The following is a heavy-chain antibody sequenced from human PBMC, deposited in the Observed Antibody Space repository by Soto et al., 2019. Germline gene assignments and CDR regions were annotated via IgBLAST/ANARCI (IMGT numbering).Heavy chain of an antibody. Sequence: QVQLVESGGGVVQPGRSLRLSCAASGFTFSSYAMHWVRQAPGKGLEWVAVISYDGSNKYYADSVKGRFTISRDNSKNTLYLQTNSLRAEDTAVYYCARELAVVAATPGYYYGMDVWGQGTTVTVSS. CDR3: ARELAVVAATPGYYYGMDV. D-gene: IGHD2-15*01. CDR1: GFTFSSYA. J-gene: IGHJ6*02. CDR2: ISYDGSNK. V-gene: IGHV3-30-3*01.